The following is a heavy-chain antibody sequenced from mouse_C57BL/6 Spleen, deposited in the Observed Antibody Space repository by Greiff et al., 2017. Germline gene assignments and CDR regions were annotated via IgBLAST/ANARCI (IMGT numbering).Heavy chain of an antibody. Sequence: QVQLQQPGAELVKPGASVKMSCKASGYTFTSYWITWVKQRPGQGLEWIGDIYPGSGSTNYNEKFKGKATLTVDTSSSTAYMQLSSLTSEDSAVYYCARTTTVVAPFDYWGQGTTLTVSS. CDR2: IYPGSGST. J-gene: IGHJ2*01. V-gene: IGHV1-55*01. D-gene: IGHD1-1*01. CDR3: ARTTTVVAPFDY. CDR1: GYTFTSYW.